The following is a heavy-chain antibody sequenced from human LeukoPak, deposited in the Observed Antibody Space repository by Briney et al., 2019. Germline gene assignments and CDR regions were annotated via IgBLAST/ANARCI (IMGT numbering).Heavy chain of an antibody. V-gene: IGHV3-33*01. D-gene: IGHD2-15*01. CDR1: GFTFSSYG. CDR3: ARDRGSDDPIDF. CDR2: IWHDGRNT. Sequence: GGSLRLSCAASGFTFSSYGMHWVRQAPGKGLEWVAVIWHDGRNTYYADSVKGRFTVSRDNSKNTLSLQMDSLRADDTAAYYCARDRGSDDPIDFWGQGTLVTVSS. J-gene: IGHJ4*02.